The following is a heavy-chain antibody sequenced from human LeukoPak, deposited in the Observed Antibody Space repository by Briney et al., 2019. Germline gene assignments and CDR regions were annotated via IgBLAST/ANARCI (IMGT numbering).Heavy chain of an antibody. CDR2: IIPIFGTA. J-gene: IGHJ4*02. Sequence: GASVKVSCKASGGTFSSYAISWVRQAPGQGLEWMGGIIPIFGTANYAQKFQGRVTITADESTSTAYMELSSLRSEDTAVYYCARDDPDYYDLPRDYWGQGTLVTVSS. V-gene: IGHV1-69*13. CDR3: ARDDPDYYDLPRDY. D-gene: IGHD3-3*01. CDR1: GGTFSSYA.